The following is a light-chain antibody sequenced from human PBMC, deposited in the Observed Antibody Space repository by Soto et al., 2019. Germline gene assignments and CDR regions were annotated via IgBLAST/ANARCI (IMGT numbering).Light chain of an antibody. V-gene: IGLV8-61*01. Sequence: QAVVTQEPSFSVSPGGTVTLTCGLNSGSVSNSYYPSWYQQTPGQAPRTLIYNTKTRSPGVPDRFSGSILGNKAALTITGAQADDESQYYCVLYLGSGIVEFGGGTQLTVL. CDR2: NTK. J-gene: IGLJ2*01. CDR3: VLYLGSGIVE. CDR1: SGSVSNSYY.